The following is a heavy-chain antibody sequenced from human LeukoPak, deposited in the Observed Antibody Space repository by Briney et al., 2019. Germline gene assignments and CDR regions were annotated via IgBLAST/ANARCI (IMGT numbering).Heavy chain of an antibody. CDR2: IYHSGST. V-gene: IGHV4-38-2*01. J-gene: IGHJ6*03. CDR3: ARRVVRDYYYYMDV. CDR1: GYSISSGYY. Sequence: PSETLSLTCAVSGYSISSGYYWGWIRQPPGKGLGWIGSIYHSGSTYYNPSLKSRVTISVDTSKNQFSLKLSSVTAADTAVYYCARRVVRDYYYYMDVWGKGTTVTVSS. D-gene: IGHD3-3*01.